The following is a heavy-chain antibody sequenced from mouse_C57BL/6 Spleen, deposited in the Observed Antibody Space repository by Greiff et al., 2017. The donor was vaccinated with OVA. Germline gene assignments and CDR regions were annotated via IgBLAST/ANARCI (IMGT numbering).Heavy chain of an antibody. CDR1: GYTFTSYW. CDR2: INPSSGYT. D-gene: IGHD1-1*01. V-gene: IGHV1-7*01. CDR3: ARTTVVARNFDY. Sequence: VQLQQSGAELAKPGASVKLSCKASGYTFTSYWMHWVKQRPGQGLEWIGYINPSSGYTKYNQKFKDKATLTAVKSSSTAYMQLSSLTYEDSAVYYCARTTVVARNFDYWGQGTTLTVSS. J-gene: IGHJ2*01.